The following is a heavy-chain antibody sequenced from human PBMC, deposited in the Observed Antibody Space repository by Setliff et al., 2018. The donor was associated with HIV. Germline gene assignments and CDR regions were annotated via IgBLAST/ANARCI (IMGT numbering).Heavy chain of an antibody. CDR3: ARGFEVESSGWFDP. V-gene: IGHV1-69*05. Sequence: SVKVSCKASGGAFNNYAFNWVRQVPGQGLEWVGGIIPIFGPANYAQKFQDRVTITTDESTSTAYMELSSLKSEDTAVYYCARGFEVESSGWFDPWGQGTLVTVSS. CDR2: IIPIFGPA. J-gene: IGHJ5*02. CDR1: GGAFNNYA. D-gene: IGHD3-9*01.